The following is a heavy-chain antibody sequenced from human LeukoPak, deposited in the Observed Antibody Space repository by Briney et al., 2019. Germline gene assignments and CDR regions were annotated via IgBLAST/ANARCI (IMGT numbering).Heavy chain of an antibody. CDR2: IKQGGSEK. J-gene: IGHJ4*02. CDR1: GFTFSDYY. Sequence: GGSLRLSCAASGFTFSDYYMSWIRQAPGKGLEWVANIKQGGSEKYYVDSVKGRFTISRDNAKNSLYLQINSLRAEDAAVYYCARADYDYVWGSYRQYYFDYWGQGTLVTVSS. V-gene: IGHV3-7*01. CDR3: ARADYDYVWGSYRQYYFDY. D-gene: IGHD3-16*02.